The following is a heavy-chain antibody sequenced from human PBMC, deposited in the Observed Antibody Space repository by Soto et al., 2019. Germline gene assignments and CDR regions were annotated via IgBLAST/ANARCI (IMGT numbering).Heavy chain of an antibody. CDR3: ARWSYLDY. J-gene: IGHJ4*02. CDR1: GFSFFSYA. D-gene: IGHD3-3*01. Sequence: WGSLRLSCVASGFSFFSYALTFFRQSPVKCLEWVSTISGSDGKTFYADAVKGRFSISRDISQSTLYLQMNSLRADDTAIYYCARWSYLDYWGQGTRVTVSS. CDR2: ISGSDGKT. V-gene: IGHV3-23*01.